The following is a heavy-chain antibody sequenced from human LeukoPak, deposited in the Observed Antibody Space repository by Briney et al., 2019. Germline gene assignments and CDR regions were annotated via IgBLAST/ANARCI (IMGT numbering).Heavy chain of an antibody. Sequence: GASVKVSCKASGYTFTGYYMHWVRQAPGQGLEWMGWINLNSGGTNYAQKFQGRVTMTRDTSISTAYMELSRLRSDDTAVYYCARDHPQWLVASDDDYWGQGTLVTVSS. D-gene: IGHD6-19*01. J-gene: IGHJ4*02. CDR3: ARDHPQWLVASDDDY. CDR1: GYTFTGYY. CDR2: INLNSGGT. V-gene: IGHV1-2*02.